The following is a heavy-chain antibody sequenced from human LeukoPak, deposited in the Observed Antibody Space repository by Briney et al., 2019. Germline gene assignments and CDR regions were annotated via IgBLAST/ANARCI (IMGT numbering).Heavy chain of an antibody. CDR1: GYSFTSYW. V-gene: IGHV5-51*01. CDR2: IYPGDSDT. D-gene: IGHD2-15*01. Sequence: RGESLKISCKGSGYSFTSYWIGWVRQMPGKGLEWMGIIYPGDSDTRYSPSFQGQVTISADKSISTAYLQWSSLKASDTAMYYCARLRSRYCSGGSCFMDVWGKGTTVTVSS. CDR3: ARLRSRYCSGGSCFMDV. J-gene: IGHJ6*03.